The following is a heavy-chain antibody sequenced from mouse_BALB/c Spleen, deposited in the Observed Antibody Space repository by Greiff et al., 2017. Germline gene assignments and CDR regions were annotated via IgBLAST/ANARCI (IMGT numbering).Heavy chain of an antibody. J-gene: IGHJ4*01. CDR1: GYSITSDYA. Sequence: EVQLKESGPGLVKPSQSLSLTCTVSGYSITSDYAWNWTRQFPGNKLEWMGYISYSGSTSYNPSLKSRISITRDTSKNQFFLQLNSVTTEDTATYYCASYYGSSYGYAMDYWGQGTSVTVSA. CDR2: ISYSGST. D-gene: IGHD1-1*01. CDR3: ASYYGSSYGYAMDY. V-gene: IGHV3-2*02.